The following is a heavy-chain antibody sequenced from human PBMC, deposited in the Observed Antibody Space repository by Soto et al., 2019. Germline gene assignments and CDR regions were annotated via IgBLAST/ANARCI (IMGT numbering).Heavy chain of an antibody. Sequence: PSETLSFTCTVSGGSISSYYWSWIRQPPGKGLEWIGYIYYSGSTNYNPSLKSRVTISVDTSKNQFSLKLSSVTAADTAVYYCARADPDWFDPWGQGTLVTVSS. V-gene: IGHV4-59*01. CDR2: IYYSGST. J-gene: IGHJ5*02. CDR1: GGSISSYY. CDR3: ARADPDWFDP.